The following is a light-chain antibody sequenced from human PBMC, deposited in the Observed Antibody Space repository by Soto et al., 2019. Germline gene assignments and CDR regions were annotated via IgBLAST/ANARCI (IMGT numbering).Light chain of an antibody. CDR3: HQYSSSSFT. J-gene: IGKJ2*01. V-gene: IGKV3-20*01. Sequence: EVVLTQSPGTMSLSPGDRVTLSCSASQSISDTYLAWYQQRPGQAPRLLIYGASNRATGIPDRFSGSGSGSDFTLTISRLEPEDFAVYYCHQYSSSSFTFGQGTKLELK. CDR1: QSISDTY. CDR2: GAS.